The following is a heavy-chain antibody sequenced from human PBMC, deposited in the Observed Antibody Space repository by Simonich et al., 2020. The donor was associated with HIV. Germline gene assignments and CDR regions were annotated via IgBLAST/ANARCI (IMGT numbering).Heavy chain of an antibody. CDR2: IRSKAYGGTT. Sequence: EVQLVESGGGLVQPGRYLRLSCTASGFTFGDYAMSWVRQAPGKGLEWVGFIRSKAYGGTTEYAASVKGRFTISRDDSKSIAYLQMNSLKTEDTAVYYCTRVYYDSSGYHDAFDIWGQGTMVTVSS. CDR1: GFTFGDYA. J-gene: IGHJ3*02. CDR3: TRVYYDSSGYHDAFDI. D-gene: IGHD3-22*01. V-gene: IGHV3-49*04.